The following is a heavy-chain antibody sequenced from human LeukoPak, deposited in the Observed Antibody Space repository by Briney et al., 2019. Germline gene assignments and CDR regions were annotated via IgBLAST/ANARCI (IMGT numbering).Heavy chain of an antibody. CDR3: ARATGANYHFDY. J-gene: IGHJ4*02. Sequence: SVKVSCKASGGTFSSYAISWVRQAPGQGLEWMGGIIPIFGTANYAQKFQGRVTITADKSTSTAYMELSSLRSEDTVVYYCARATGANYHFDYWGQGTLVTVSS. CDR1: GGTFSSYA. D-gene: IGHD7-27*01. CDR2: IIPIFGTA. V-gene: IGHV1-69*06.